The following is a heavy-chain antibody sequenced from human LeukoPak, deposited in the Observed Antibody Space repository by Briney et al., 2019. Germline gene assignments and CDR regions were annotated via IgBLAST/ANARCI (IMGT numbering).Heavy chain of an antibody. D-gene: IGHD1-7*01. J-gene: IGHJ3*02. V-gene: IGHV1-2*02. CDR3: ARGPVELGDAFDI. CDR2: INPNSGGT. CDR1: GYTFTGYY. Sequence: ASVKVSCKASGYTFTGYYMHWVRQAPGQRLEWMGWINPNSGGTNYAQKFQGRVTMTRDTSISTAYMELSRLRSDDTAVYYCARGPVELGDAFDIWGQGTMVTVSS.